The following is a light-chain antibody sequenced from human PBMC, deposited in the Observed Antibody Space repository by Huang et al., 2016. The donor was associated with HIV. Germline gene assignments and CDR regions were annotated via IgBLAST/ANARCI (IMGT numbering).Light chain of an antibody. CDR1: QSVGIY. CDR2: GAS. CDR3: QQYERPPDT. J-gene: IGKJ3*01. Sequence: EIVLTQSPGTLSLSPGERATLSCRASQSVGIYLAWYQQQPGQAPRLLIYGASTRVTGSPDRFSGGGSGTDFTLSISRLEPEDFAVYYCQQYERPPDTFGPGTKVNIK. V-gene: IGKV3-20*01.